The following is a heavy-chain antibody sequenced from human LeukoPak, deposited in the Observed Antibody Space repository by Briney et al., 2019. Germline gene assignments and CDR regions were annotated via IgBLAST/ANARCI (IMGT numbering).Heavy chain of an antibody. CDR2: IIPIFGTA. J-gene: IGHJ6*03. Sequence: SVKVSCKASGGTFSSYAISWVRQAPGQGLEWMGGIIPIFGTANYAQKFQGRVTITTDESTSTAYMELSSLRSEDTAVYYCARDGTAAAGTDYYYYMDVWGKGTTVTVSS. D-gene: IGHD6-13*01. V-gene: IGHV1-69*05. CDR1: GGTFSSYA. CDR3: ARDGTAAAGTDYYYYMDV.